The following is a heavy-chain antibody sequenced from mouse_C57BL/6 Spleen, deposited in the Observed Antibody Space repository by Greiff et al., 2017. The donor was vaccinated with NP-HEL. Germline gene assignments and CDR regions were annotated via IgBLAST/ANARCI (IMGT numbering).Heavy chain of an antibody. V-gene: IGHV5-4*01. CDR2: ISDGGSYT. Sequence: EVQVVESGGGLVKPGGSLKLSCAASGFTFSSYAMSWVRQTPEKRLEWVATISDGGSYTYYPDNVKGRFTISRDNAKNNLYLQMSHLKSEDTAMYYCARERTGTRAMDYWGQGTSVTVSS. D-gene: IGHD4-1*01. CDR3: ARERTGTRAMDY. CDR1: GFTFSSYA. J-gene: IGHJ4*01.